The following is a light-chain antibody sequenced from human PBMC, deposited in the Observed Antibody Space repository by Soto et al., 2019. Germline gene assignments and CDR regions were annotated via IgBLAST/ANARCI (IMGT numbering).Light chain of an antibody. CDR3: QTWDTGSVL. Sequence: QPVLTQSPSASASLGASVNLTCTLNSGHSTYAIAWHQQQPDKGPRYLMNVNSDGSHTKGDGIPDRFSGSSSGAERHLTISSLQSDDAADYYCQTWDTGSVLFGEETKLTVL. J-gene: IGLJ2*01. CDR2: VNSDGSH. V-gene: IGLV4-69*01. CDR1: SGHSTYA.